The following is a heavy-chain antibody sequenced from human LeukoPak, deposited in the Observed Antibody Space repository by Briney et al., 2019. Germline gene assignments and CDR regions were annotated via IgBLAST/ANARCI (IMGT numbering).Heavy chain of an antibody. Sequence: SVKVSCKASGGTFSSYAISWVRQAPGQGLEWMGGIIPIFGTANYAQKFQGRVTITADESTSTAYMELSSLRSEDTAVYYCAREGVRTMVRGVVDYWGQGTLVTVSS. D-gene: IGHD3-10*01. V-gene: IGHV1-69*13. CDR1: GGTFSSYA. CDR3: AREGVRTMVRGVVDY. CDR2: IIPIFGTA. J-gene: IGHJ4*02.